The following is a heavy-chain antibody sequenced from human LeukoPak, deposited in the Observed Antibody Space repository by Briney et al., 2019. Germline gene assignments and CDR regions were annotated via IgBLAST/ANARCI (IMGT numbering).Heavy chain of an antibody. CDR3: ARTRDYFDH. CDR1: GGSISSGGYD. CDR2: IYHSGST. V-gene: IGHV4-30-2*02. D-gene: IGHD1-14*01. Sequence: SETLSLTCTVSGGSISSGGYDWSWIRQPPGKGLEWIGYIYHSGSTYYNPSLKSRVTISVDTSKNQFSLKLSSVTAADTAVYYCARTRDYFDHWGQGTLVTVSS. J-gene: IGHJ4*02.